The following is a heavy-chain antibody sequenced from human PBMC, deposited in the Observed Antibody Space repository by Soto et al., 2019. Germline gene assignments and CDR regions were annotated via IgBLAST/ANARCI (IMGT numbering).Heavy chain of an antibody. J-gene: IGHJ5*02. CDR3: ARDQSGHDQVWWFDP. Sequence: ASVKVSCKAIGYSFTSHYMHWVRQAPGQGLEWMGTIYPGGVNIGYAQKFKGRVTMTKDTSTSTVYMELNSLTSEDTAVYYCARDQSGHDQVWWFDPWGQGTLVTVSS. CDR1: GYSFTSHY. D-gene: IGHD1-26*01. V-gene: IGHV1-46*01. CDR2: IYPGGVNI.